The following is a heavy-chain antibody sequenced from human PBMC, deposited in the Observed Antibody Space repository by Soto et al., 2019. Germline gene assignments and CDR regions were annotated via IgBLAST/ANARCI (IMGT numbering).Heavy chain of an antibody. CDR2: MYNTGST. CDR1: GGTISRYY. V-gene: IGHV4-59*01. CDR3: ARDLWGYCGTDCYPLDV. D-gene: IGHD2-21*02. J-gene: IGHJ6*02. Sequence: PSETLSLTCTVSGGTISRYYWSWIRQPPGKGLEWIGYMYNTGSTVYNPSFKSRVTISVDTSKNQFSLKLNSVTAADTAVYYCARDLWGYCGTDCYPLDVWGQGTTVTVLL.